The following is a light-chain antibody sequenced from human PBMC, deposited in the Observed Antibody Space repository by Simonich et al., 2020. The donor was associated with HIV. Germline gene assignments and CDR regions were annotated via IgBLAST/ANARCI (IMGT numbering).Light chain of an antibody. V-gene: IGKV2-29*01. CDR1: QSLLHSDGKTY. Sequence: DTVMTQTPLSLSVTPGQPASISCKSSQSLLHSDGKTYLHWYQQKPGQSPRLLIYGASARATGIPARFSGSGSGTEFTLTISSLQSEDFAVYYCQQYNYWPLFLTFGGGTKVEIK. CDR2: GAS. CDR3: QQYNYWPLFLT. J-gene: IGKJ4*01.